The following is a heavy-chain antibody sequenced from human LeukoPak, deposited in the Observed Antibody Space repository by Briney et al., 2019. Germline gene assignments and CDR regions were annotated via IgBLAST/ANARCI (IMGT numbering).Heavy chain of an antibody. CDR3: AKEARYGSGSSYYYYYYMDV. J-gene: IGHJ6*03. D-gene: IGHD3-10*01. Sequence: GGSLRLSCAASGFTFSSYAMSWVRQAPGKGLEGVSAISGSCGSTYYADSVKGRFTISRDNSKNTLYLQMNRLRAEDTAVYYCAKEARYGSGSSYYYYYYMDVWGKGTTVTVSS. CDR1: GFTFSSYA. CDR2: ISGSCGST. V-gene: IGHV3-23*01.